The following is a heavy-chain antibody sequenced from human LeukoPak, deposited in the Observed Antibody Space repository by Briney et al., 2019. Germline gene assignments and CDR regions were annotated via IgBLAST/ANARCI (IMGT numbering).Heavy chain of an antibody. CDR1: GFTFRDYA. CDR2: IGWNSDGL. V-gene: IGHV3-9*01. Sequence: GRSLRLSCAASGFTFRDYAMHWVRQVPGKGLEWVSGIGWNSDGLGYADSVKGRFTISRDNAKNSLYLEMNSLRSEDTAVYYCAKDRGGGYTQDHGHYYYYGLDDWGQGTTVNVSS. CDR3: AKDRGGGYTQDHGHYYYYGLDD. J-gene: IGHJ6*01. D-gene: IGHD5-24*01.